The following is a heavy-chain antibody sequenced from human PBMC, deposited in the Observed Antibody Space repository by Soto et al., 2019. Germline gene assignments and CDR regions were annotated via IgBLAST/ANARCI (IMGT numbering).Heavy chain of an antibody. V-gene: IGHV4-4*07. CDR1: GGSITDYY. CDR2: MYTKERT. CDR3: ARDDYKDGGNNWFDP. Sequence: SDTLSLTSTVSGGSITDYYWSWIRQPAGKGLEWIGRMYTKERTNYNLSFKSRVTMSVDTSKNQFSLKLNAVTAADTAVYYCARDDYKDGGNNWFDPWGQGTLVTVSS. J-gene: IGHJ5*02. D-gene: IGHD3-16*01.